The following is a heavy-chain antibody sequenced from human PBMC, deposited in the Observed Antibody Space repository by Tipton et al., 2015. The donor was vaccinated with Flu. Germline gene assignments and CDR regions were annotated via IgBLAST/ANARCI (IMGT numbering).Heavy chain of an antibody. CDR1: GFTVSSNY. CDR2: IYSGGST. J-gene: IGHJ4*02. Sequence: GSLRLSCAASGFTVSSNYMSWVRQAPGKGLEWVSVIYSGGSTYYADSVKGRFTISRDNSKNTRYLQMNSLRAEDTAVYYCARAGVWFGELSVGPPSDYWGQGTLVTVSS. D-gene: IGHD3-10*01. CDR3: ARAGVWFGELSVGPPSDY. V-gene: IGHV3-53*01.